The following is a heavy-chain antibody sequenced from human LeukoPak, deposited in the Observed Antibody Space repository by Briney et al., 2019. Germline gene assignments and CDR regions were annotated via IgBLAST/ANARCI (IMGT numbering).Heavy chain of an antibody. CDR3: AKDRVYSSGPNKRYGIVV. J-gene: IGHJ6*01. Sequence: PGRCLRLSCAVSGFTFRSYGMHWVRQAPGKGLEWVALISYDGSNEYYADSVKGRFTISRDNSKNSLYLQMNGLTPEDTAVYYCAKDRVYSSGPNKRYGIVVCGQGRTVTVSS. D-gene: IGHD6-25*01. CDR1: GFTFRSYG. CDR2: ISYDGSNE. V-gene: IGHV3-30*18.